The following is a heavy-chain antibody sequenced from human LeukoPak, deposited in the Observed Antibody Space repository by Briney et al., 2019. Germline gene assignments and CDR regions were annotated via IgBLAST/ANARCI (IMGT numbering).Heavy chain of an antibody. V-gene: IGHV1-18*01. CDR1: GYTFTSYD. CDR2: ISAYNGNT. Sequence: ASVKVSCKASGYTFTSYDINWVRQAPGQGLEWMGWISAYNGNTKYAQKFQGRVTMTTDTSTSTAYMELRSLRSEDTAVYYCARSFSREPGFDPWGQGTLVTVSS. CDR3: ARSFSREPGFDP. D-gene: IGHD1-26*01. J-gene: IGHJ5*02.